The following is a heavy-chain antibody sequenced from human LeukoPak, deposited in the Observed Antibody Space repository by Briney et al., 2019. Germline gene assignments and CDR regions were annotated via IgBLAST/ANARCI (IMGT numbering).Heavy chain of an antibody. CDR2: ISSNGGST. Sequence: PGGSLRLSCSASGFTFSSYAMHWVRQAPGKGLEYVSAISSNGGSTYYADSVKGRFTISRDNSKNTLYLQMSSLRAEDTAVYYCALLRYSFYGMDVWGKGTTVTASS. J-gene: IGHJ6*04. CDR1: GFTFSSYA. V-gene: IGHV3-64D*06. D-gene: IGHD3-9*01. CDR3: ALLRYSFYGMDV.